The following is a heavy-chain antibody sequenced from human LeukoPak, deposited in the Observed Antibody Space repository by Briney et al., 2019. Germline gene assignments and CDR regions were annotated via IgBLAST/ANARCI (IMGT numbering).Heavy chain of an antibody. CDR3: ARADVPKTWFDP. V-gene: IGHV4-34*01. Sequence: SETLSLTCAVYGGSFSGYYWSWIRQPPGKGLEWIGEINHSGSTNYNPSLKSRVTISVDRSKNQFSLKLSSVTAADTAVYYCARADVPKTWFDPWGQGTLVTVSS. J-gene: IGHJ5*02. CDR1: GGSFSGYY. CDR2: INHSGST. D-gene: IGHD2-2*01.